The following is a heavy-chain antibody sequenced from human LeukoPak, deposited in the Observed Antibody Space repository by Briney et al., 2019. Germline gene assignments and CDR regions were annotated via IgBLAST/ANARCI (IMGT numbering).Heavy chain of an antibody. Sequence: GASVKVSCKASGYTFSGHYLHWVRQAPGQGLEWMGRINPNTGVTQYTENFQGRVTMTGDTSISTAYMELSRLRSDDTAVYYCARDRRASSGWQALNWGQGTLVTVSS. D-gene: IGHD6-19*01. CDR2: INPNTGVT. J-gene: IGHJ4*02. CDR3: ARDRRASSGWQALN. V-gene: IGHV1-2*06. CDR1: GYTFSGHY.